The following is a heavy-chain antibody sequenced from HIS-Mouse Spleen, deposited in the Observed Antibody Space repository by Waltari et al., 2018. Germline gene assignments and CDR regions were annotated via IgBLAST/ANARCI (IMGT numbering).Heavy chain of an antibody. Sequence: QLQLQESGPGLVKPSETLSLTCTVSGGSISSSRYYWGWIRQPPGKGLEWIGGIYYSGSTYYTPSLKSRVTISVDTSKTQFSLKLSSVTAADTAVYYCAREIPYSSSWYDWYFDLWGRGTLVTVSS. CDR3: AREIPYSSSWYDWYFDL. J-gene: IGHJ2*01. CDR1: GGSISSSRYY. D-gene: IGHD6-13*01. V-gene: IGHV4-39*07. CDR2: IYYSGST.